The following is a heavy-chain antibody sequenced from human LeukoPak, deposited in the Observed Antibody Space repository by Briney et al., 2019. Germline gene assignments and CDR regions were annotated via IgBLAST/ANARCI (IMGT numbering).Heavy chain of an antibody. CDR3: ARRVKEWELTTFDY. CDR2: IYPGDSDT. V-gene: IGHV5-51*01. Sequence: GESLQISCKGSGYSFTSYWIGWVRPMRGKGLEWMGIIYPGDSDTRYSPSFQGQVTISADKSISTAYLQWSSLKASDTAMYYCARRVKEWELTTFDYWGQGTLVTVSS. CDR1: GYSFTSYW. J-gene: IGHJ4*02. D-gene: IGHD1-26*01.